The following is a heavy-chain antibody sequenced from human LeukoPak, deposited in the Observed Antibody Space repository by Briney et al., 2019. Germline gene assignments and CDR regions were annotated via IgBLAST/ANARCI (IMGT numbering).Heavy chain of an antibody. V-gene: IGHV1-8*03. Sequence: ASVKVSCKASGYTFTSNDISWVRQATGQGLEWMGWMNPNSGNTGYAQKFQGRVTITADESTSTAYMELSSLRSEDAAVYYCARARRKRGYCSSTSCYGYFDYWGQGTLVTVSS. D-gene: IGHD2-2*01. CDR1: GYTFTSND. CDR2: MNPNSGNT. J-gene: IGHJ4*02. CDR3: ARARRKRGYCSSTSCYGYFDY.